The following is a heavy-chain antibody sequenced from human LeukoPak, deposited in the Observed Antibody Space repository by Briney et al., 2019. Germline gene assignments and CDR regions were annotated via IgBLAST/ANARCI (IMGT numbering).Heavy chain of an antibody. CDR1: GFSFISYS. V-gene: IGHV3-21*04. D-gene: IGHD1-1*01. CDR3: ARVQYNWNDVPAFDI. CDR2: ISSSSSYI. J-gene: IGHJ3*02. Sequence: GGSLRLSYAASGFSFISYSMNWVRQPAGRGLEWVSSISSSSSYIYYADSVKGRFTISRDNAKNSLYLQMNSLRAEDTAVYYCARVQYNWNDVPAFDIWGQGTIVTVTS.